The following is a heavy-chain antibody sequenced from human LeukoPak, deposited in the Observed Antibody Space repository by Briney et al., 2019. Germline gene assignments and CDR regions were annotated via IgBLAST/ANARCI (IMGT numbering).Heavy chain of an antibody. D-gene: IGHD5-18*01. Sequence: GAPVKVSCKASGYTFTGYYMHWVRQAPVQGLEWMGWINPNSGGTNYAQKFQGRVTMTRDTSISTAYMELSRLRSDDTAVYYCARVISGMYSYGHGWFDPWGQGTLVTVSS. CDR2: INPNSGGT. CDR3: ARVISGMYSYGHGWFDP. J-gene: IGHJ5*02. CDR1: GYTFTGYY. V-gene: IGHV1-2*02.